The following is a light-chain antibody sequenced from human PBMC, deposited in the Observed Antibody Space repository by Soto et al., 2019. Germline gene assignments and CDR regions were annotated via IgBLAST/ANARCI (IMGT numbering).Light chain of an antibody. CDR3: QHYGYPQWT. Sequence: EIVLTQSPGTLSLSPGERATLSCRASQSGRDMYLAWYQQKPGQPPRLLIYGVSSRAYGIPDRFSGSGSGTDFTLTISRLEPEDFAVYYRQHYGYPQWTFGQGTKVDIK. V-gene: IGKV3-20*01. CDR1: QSGRDMY. J-gene: IGKJ1*01. CDR2: GVS.